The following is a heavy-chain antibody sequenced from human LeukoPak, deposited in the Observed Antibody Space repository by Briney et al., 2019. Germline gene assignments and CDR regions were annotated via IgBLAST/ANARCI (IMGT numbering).Heavy chain of an antibody. V-gene: IGHV3-23*01. CDR1: GFTFTGYA. CDR2: SGSGSNT. CDR3: TTDGVGVEGATYDN. Sequence: QPGGSMRLSCAASGFTFTGYAMSWVRQAPGKGLEWVISGSGSNTYYADSVKGRFTISRDNSKNTLYLQMNSLRAEDTAVYYCTTDGVGVEGATYDNWGQGTLVSVSS. D-gene: IGHD1-26*01. J-gene: IGHJ4*02.